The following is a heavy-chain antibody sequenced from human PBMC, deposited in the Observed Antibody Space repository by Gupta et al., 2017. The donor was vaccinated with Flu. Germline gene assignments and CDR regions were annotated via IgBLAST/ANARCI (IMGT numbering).Heavy chain of an antibody. D-gene: IGHD2-21*01. Sequence: QVLLQESGPGLVKTSQTLSLTCSVPRGSISRDGYYWTWIRRHPGEGPEWVGYIHHSGHTYYNPSLRRRLVISLDKSQNQFSLNLKSVTAADTAVYYCARGNYCGGNCDVEGFFDSWGQGTLVTVSS. CDR1: RGSISRDGYY. V-gene: IGHV4-31*03. J-gene: IGHJ4*02. CDR3: ARGNYCGGNCDVEGFFDS. CDR2: IHHSGHT.